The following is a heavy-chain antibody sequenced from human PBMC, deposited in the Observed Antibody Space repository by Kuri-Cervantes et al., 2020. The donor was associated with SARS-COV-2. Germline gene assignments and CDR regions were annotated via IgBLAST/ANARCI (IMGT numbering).Heavy chain of an antibody. Sequence: SVKVSCKASGGTFSSYAISWVRQAPGQGLEWMGRIIPILGIANYAQKFQGRVTITADESTSTAYMELSSLRSEDTAVYYCARDDVPREVLATAMMGFYGMDVWGQGTTVTVSS. V-gene: IGHV1-69*04. D-gene: IGHD3-22*01. CDR1: GGTFSSYA. J-gene: IGHJ6*02. CDR2: IIPILGIA. CDR3: ARDDVPREVLATAMMGFYGMDV.